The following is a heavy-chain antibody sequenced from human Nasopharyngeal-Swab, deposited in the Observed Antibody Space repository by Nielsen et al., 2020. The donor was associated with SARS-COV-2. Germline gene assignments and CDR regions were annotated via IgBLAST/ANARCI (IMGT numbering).Heavy chain of an antibody. CDR3: ARAGGYCSGGSCYPMIDY. CDR2: IWYDGSNK. D-gene: IGHD2-15*01. V-gene: IGHV3-33*01. J-gene: IGHJ4*02. Sequence: WIRQPPGKGLEWVAVIWYDGSNKYYADSVKGRFTISRDNSKNTLYLQMNSLRAEDTAVYYCARAGGYCSGGSCYPMIDYWGQGTLVTVSS.